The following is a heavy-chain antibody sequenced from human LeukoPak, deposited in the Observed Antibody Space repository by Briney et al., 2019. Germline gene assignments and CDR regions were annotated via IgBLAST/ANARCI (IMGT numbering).Heavy chain of an antibody. V-gene: IGHV1-69*13. CDR2: IIPIFGTA. CDR1: RGTFSSYA. J-gene: IGHJ3*02. CDR3: ARRSSGDAFDI. Sequence: ASVKVSCKATRGTFSSYAISWVRQAPGQGLEWMGGIIPIFGTANYAQKFQGRVTISADESTSTAYMGLSSLRSEDTAVYYCARRSSGDAFDIWGQGTMVTVSS. D-gene: IGHD3-22*01.